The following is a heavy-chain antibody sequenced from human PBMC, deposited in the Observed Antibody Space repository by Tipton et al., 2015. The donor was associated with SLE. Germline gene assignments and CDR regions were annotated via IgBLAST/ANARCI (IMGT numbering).Heavy chain of an antibody. Sequence: TLSLTCAVSNYSISSGYYWGWIRQPPGKGPEWIGSIYHSGSAYYNPSLKSRVTISVDTSKNQFSLRLSSVTAADTAVYYCARAGTDFWSGFDYWGQGTLVTVSS. D-gene: IGHD3-3*01. J-gene: IGHJ4*02. CDR1: NYSISSGYY. CDR3: ARAGTDFWSGFDY. CDR2: IYHSGSA. V-gene: IGHV4-38-2*01.